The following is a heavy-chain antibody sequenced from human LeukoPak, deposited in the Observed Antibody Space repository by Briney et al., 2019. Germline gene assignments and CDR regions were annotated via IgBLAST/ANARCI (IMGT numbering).Heavy chain of an antibody. CDR2: IIPIFGTA. V-gene: IGHV1-69*06. Sequence: SVTVSCKASGGTFISYVISWVGQARGQGGEWMGGIIPIFGTANYAQKFQGRVTITADKSTSTAYMELSSLISEDTAVFYCASASLRCSFGSCYEMDVWGKGTTVTVSS. CDR3: ASASLRCSFGSCYEMDV. CDR1: GGTFISYV. D-gene: IGHD2-15*01. J-gene: IGHJ6*04.